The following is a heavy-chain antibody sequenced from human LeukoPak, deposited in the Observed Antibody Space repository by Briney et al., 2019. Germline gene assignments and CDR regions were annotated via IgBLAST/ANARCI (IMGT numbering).Heavy chain of an antibody. CDR3: AGGSYYQEXYFDY. J-gene: IGHJ4*02. V-gene: IGHV4-59*08. Sequence: SETLSLTCTVSGGSISSYYWSWIRQPPGKGLEWLGYIYYSGSTNYNPSLKSRDTISVDTSKNQFSLKLSSVTAADTAVYYCAGGSYYQEXYFDYWGQGTLVTVSS. CDR2: IYYSGST. CDR1: GGSISSYY. D-gene: IGHD3-10*01.